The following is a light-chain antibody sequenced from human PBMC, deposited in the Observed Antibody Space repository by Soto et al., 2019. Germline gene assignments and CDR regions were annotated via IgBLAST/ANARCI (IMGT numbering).Light chain of an antibody. J-gene: IGLJ3*02. CDR3: LLYYGGARV. CDR1: TGAVTSGHY. CDR2: TTV. V-gene: IGLV7-43*01. Sequence: QTVVTQAPSLTVSPGGTVTLTCASSTGAVTSGHYPNWFQQKPGQAPRALIYTTVNKHFWTPARFSGSLLGGKAALTLSGVQPEDEAEYYCLLYYGGARVFGGGTKVTVL.